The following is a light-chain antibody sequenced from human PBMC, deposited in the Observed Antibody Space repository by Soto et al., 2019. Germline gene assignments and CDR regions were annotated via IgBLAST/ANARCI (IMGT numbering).Light chain of an antibody. CDR2: MIS. CDR1: QSLVHGDGNTY. V-gene: IGKV2-24*01. J-gene: IGKJ2*01. CDR3: MQATQAYT. Sequence: DIVLTQTPLSSPVTLGQPASSSCRSSQSLVHGDGNTYLSWLQQRPGQPPRLLIYMISNRFSGVPDRFAGSGAGTDFTLRISGVEAEDVGVYYCMQATQAYTFGQGTKLEIK.